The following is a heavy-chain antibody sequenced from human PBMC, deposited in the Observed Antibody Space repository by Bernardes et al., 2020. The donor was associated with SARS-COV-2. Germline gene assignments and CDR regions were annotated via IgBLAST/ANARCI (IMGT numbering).Heavy chain of an antibody. CDR3: ARSDSKGNKNDYGMDV. J-gene: IGHJ6*02. Sequence: GGSLKIPCKGSGYSFPNYWIGWVRQMPGKGLEWMGIIWPGDSDTRYSPSFRGQVTISADKSINTAYLQWSSLEASDTAMYDCARSDSKGNKNDYGMDVWVQGTTIADSS. V-gene: IGHV5-51*01. CDR1: GYSFPNYW. CDR2: IWPGDSDT. D-gene: IGHD2-21*01.